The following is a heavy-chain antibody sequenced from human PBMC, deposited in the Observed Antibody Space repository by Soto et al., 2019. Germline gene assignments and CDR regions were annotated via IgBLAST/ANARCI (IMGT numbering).Heavy chain of an antibody. Sequence: ASVKVSCKASGGTFGSQGIAWVRQAPGQGLEWMGGFIAMLGTPTYAKKVQGGATISADESLTSSYLELRSLRSEDTGVYFCARGAMANFDYWGQGTVVTVS. CDR3: ARGAMANFDY. V-gene: IGHV1-69*13. CDR1: GGTFGSQG. CDR2: FIAMLGTP. J-gene: IGHJ4*02. D-gene: IGHD5-18*01.